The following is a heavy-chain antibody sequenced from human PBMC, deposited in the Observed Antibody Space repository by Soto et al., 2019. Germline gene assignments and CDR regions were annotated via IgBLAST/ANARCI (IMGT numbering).Heavy chain of an antibody. CDR1: GYSFTSYW. V-gene: IGHV5-51*01. CDR2: IYPGDSDT. CDR3: ASGYCSGGSCFDAFDI. Sequence: PGESLKISCKGSGYSFTSYWIGWVRQMPGKGLEWMGIIYPGDSDTRYRPSFQGQVTISADKSISTAYLQWSSLKASDTAMYYCASGYCSGGSCFDAFDIWGQGTMVTVSS. J-gene: IGHJ3*02. D-gene: IGHD2-15*01.